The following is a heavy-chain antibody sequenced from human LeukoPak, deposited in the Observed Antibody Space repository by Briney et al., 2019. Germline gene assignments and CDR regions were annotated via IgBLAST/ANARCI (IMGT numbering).Heavy chain of an antibody. CDR2: IIPIFGTA. V-gene: IGHV1-69*05. CDR3: ASLTPFYDFWSGASFGY. Sequence: SVKVSCKASGGTFSSYAISWVRQAPGQGLEWIGGIIPIFGTANYAQKFQGRVTITTDESTSTAYMELSSLRSEDTAVYYCASLTPFYDFWSGASFGYWGQGTLVTVSS. CDR1: GGTFSSYA. J-gene: IGHJ4*02. D-gene: IGHD3-3*01.